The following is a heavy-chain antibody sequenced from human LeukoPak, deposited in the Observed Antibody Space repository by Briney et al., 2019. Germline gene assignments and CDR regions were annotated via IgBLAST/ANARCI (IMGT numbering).Heavy chain of an antibody. D-gene: IGHD5-24*01. Sequence: TSETLSLTCGVYGGSFSGYYWSWIRQPPGKGLEWIGYIYYSGSTNYNPFLKSRVTISVDTSKNQFSLKLSSVTAADTAVYYCAREGRDGYLPWGQGTLVTVSS. CDR1: GGSFSGYY. J-gene: IGHJ5*02. CDR2: IYYSGST. CDR3: AREGRDGYLP. V-gene: IGHV4-59*01.